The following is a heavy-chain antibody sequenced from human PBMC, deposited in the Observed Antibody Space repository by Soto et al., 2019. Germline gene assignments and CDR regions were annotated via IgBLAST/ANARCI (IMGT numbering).Heavy chain of an antibody. V-gene: IGHV3-23*01. J-gene: IGHJ4*01. D-gene: IGHD2-8*01. CDR1: GFTFDSPYSHA. CDR2: ISSNGANT. Sequence: GGSLRLSCAASGFTFDSPYSHAMSWVRQSPGKGPEWVSTISSNGANTHYAESVKGRFTISKDPSRNTVHLHMNSLRAEDTATYFCVSWVSARFDYWGHGTLVTVSS. CDR3: VSWVSARFDY.